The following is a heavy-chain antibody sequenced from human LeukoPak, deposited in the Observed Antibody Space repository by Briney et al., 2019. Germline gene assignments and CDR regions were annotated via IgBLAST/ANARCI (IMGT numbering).Heavy chain of an antibody. Sequence: PSETLSLTCTVSGGSINSYYWNWIRQPAGKGLEWIGHIYTSGSTSYNPSLKSRVTMSVDTSKNQFSLKMSSVSAADTAVYYCARGFYDGRGYSFGYWGQGTLVTVSS. CDR1: GGSINSYY. D-gene: IGHD3-22*01. CDR2: IYTSGST. V-gene: IGHV4-4*07. CDR3: ARGFYDGRGYSFGY. J-gene: IGHJ4*02.